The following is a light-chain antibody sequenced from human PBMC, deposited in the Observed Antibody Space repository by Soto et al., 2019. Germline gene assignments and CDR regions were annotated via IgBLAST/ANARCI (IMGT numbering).Light chain of an antibody. CDR3: QQYNYWPRT. J-gene: IGKJ1*01. CDR2: DAP. Sequence: ELVMTQSPATLSVSPGERATLFCRASQSIATNLAWYQHKPGQAPRLLIYDAPTRATAIPARFSGSGSGTELTLTICSLQPEYFAVYYCQQYNYWPRTFGPGTKVEFK. V-gene: IGKV3-15*01. CDR1: QSIATN.